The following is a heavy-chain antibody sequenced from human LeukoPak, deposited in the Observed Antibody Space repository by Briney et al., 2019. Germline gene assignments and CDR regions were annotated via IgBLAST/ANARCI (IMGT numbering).Heavy chain of an antibody. D-gene: IGHD3-3*01. V-gene: IGHV4-59*08. CDR3: ARVESVTIFGVVIGYYFDY. J-gene: IGHJ4*02. CDR1: GGSISSYY. CDR2: IYYSGST. Sequence: PSETLSLTCTVSGGSISSYYWSWIRQPPGKGLEWIGYIYYSGSTNYNPSLKSRVTISVDTSKNQFSLKLSSVTAADTAVYYCARVESVTIFGVVIGYYFDYWGQGTLVTVSS.